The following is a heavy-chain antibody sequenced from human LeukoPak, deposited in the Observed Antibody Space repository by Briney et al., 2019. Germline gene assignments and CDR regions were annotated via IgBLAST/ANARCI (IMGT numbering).Heavy chain of an antibody. CDR2: ISGSGGST. D-gene: IGHD2-8*02. CDR1: GFTFSSYA. Sequence: GGSLRLSCAASGFTFSSYAMSWVCQAPGKGLEWVSAISGSGGSTYYADSVKGRFTISRDNSKNTLYLQMNSLRAEDTAVYYCAKDQLVLGFHFDYWGQGTLVTVSS. V-gene: IGHV3-23*01. J-gene: IGHJ4*02. CDR3: AKDQLVLGFHFDY.